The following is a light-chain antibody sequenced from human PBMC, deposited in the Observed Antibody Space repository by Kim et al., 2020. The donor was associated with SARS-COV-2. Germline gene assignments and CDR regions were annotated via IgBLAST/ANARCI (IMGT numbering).Light chain of an antibody. CDR2: GAS. V-gene: IGKV1-27*01. Sequence: ASVGDSVTITCRASQGINNYLAWYQQKSGKVPQLLIHGASALQSGVPSRFSGSGSGTDFTLTISSLQPEDVATYYCQKYDGAPWTFGQGTKVDIK. CDR3: QKYDGAPWT. CDR1: QGINNY. J-gene: IGKJ1*01.